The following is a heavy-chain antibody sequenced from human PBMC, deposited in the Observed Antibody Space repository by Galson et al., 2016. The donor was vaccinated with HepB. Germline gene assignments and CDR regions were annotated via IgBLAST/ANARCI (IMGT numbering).Heavy chain of an antibody. CDR1: GFAFSAYG. Sequence: SLRLSCAASGFAFSAYGMTWVRQAPRKGLEWVAAISTSGGGTDYADSVRGRFIVSRDNSENTLYLQMNSLRADDTALYFCAREGYSSGHCGAFDIWGRGTVVAVSS. CDR2: ISTSGGGT. V-gene: IGHV3-23*01. D-gene: IGHD6-19*01. CDR3: AREGYSSGHCGAFDI. J-gene: IGHJ3*02.